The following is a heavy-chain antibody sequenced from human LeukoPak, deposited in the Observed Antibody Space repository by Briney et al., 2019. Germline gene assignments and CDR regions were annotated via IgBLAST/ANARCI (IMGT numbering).Heavy chain of an antibody. D-gene: IGHD2-15*01. CDR3: ARGGYSVYYYYGMDV. J-gene: IGHJ6*02. CDR1: GFTFSSYS. Sequence: GGSLRLSCAASGFTFSSYSMNWVRQAPGKGLEWVSSISSSSSYIYYADSVKGRFTISRDNAKNSLYLQMNSLRAEDTAVYYCARGGYSVYYYYGMDVWGQGTTATVSS. CDR2: ISSSSSYI. V-gene: IGHV3-21*01.